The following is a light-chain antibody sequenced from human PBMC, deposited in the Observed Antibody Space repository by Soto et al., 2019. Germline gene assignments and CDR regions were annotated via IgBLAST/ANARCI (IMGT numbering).Light chain of an antibody. CDR1: QRLSSSH. Sequence: EIVMTQSPATLSVSPGERATLSCGASQRLSSSHLAWFQQRPGLAPRLLIYDASTRATGIPDRFSGSGSGTDLIITISRLEPEDFAVYYCQQYDESPWTFGQGTKVDIK. CDR2: DAS. CDR3: QQYDESPWT. V-gene: IGKV3D-20*01. J-gene: IGKJ1*01.